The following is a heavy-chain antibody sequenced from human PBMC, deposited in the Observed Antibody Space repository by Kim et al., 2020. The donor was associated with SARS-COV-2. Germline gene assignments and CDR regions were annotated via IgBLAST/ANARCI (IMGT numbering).Heavy chain of an antibody. J-gene: IGHJ4*02. CDR3: TTAFEF. Sequence: GGSLRLSCVASGFTFTNYWPHWVRQVPGKGLEWVAGINNDGTNTYYADSVKGRFTISRDNAKNMVYLQMNNLGAEDTAVYYCTTAFEFWGQGTLVTVSS. CDR1: GFTFTNYW. CDR2: INNDGTNT. V-gene: IGHV3-74*01.